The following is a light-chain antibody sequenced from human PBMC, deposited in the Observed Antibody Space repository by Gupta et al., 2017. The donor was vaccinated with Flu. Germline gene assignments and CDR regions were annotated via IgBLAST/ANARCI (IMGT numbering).Light chain of an antibody. CDR1: QTINKY. CDR3: QHRDSILRT. V-gene: IGKV1-39*01. J-gene: IGKJ1*01. Sequence: PSSLSASVGDRVTITFRASQTINKYLHSYHQKPGKAPELLIYGSSTLQSRVPSRFTGSGSGTDFALTISRLQPEDSGTFFCQHRDSILRTFGQGTKVEVK. CDR2: GSS.